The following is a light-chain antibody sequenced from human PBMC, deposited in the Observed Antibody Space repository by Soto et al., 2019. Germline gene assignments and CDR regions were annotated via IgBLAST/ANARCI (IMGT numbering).Light chain of an antibody. CDR3: SSCTSSSTV. Sequence: QSVLTQPASVSGSPGQSITISCTGTSSDVGGYNYVSRYQQHPGKAPKLMIYDVSNRPSGVSNRFSGSKSGNTASLTISGLQAEDEADYYCSSCTSSSTVFGTGTKVTVL. J-gene: IGLJ1*01. CDR2: DVS. V-gene: IGLV2-14*01. CDR1: SSDVGGYNY.